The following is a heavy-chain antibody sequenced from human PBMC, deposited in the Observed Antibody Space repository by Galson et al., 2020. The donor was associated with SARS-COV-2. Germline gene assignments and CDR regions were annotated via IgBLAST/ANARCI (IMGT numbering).Heavy chain of an antibody. J-gene: IGHJ5*02. Sequence: SQTLSLTCALSVGSICSSSDFSGSIRQPPGKGPEWIGSIYSSARTYYHPSFMSRVTILVDTSRKQFSLKLISVTATDTAAYFCARHLTACSSPSCCTALSWAAGDDNWFDHWGQGTLVTVSS. CDR3: ARHLTACSSPSCCTALSWAAGDDNWFDH. D-gene: IGHD4-17*01. CDR2: IYSSART. CDR1: VGSICSSSDF. V-gene: IGHV4-39*01.